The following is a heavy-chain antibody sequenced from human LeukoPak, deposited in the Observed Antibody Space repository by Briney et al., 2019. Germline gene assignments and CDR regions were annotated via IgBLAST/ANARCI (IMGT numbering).Heavy chain of an antibody. D-gene: IGHD3-22*01. CDR2: ISYDGSNK. V-gene: IGHV3-30*01. Sequence: GRSLRLSCAASGFTFSSYAMHWVRQAPGKGLEWVAVISYDGSNKYYADSVKGRFTISRDNSKNTLYLQMNSLRAEDTAVYYCARAESSSGYRFDPWGQGTLVTVSS. J-gene: IGHJ5*02. CDR3: ARAESSSGYRFDP. CDR1: GFTFSSYA.